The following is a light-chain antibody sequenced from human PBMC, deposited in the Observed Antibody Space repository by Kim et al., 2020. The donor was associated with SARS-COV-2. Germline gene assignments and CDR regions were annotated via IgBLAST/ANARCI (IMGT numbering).Light chain of an antibody. Sequence: YFASWYQQKPGQAPVLVIYLKTNRPSGIPDRFSGSSSGDTASLTITCAQAEDEADYYCSSRDSSATHYVFGTGTQVTVL. J-gene: IGLJ1*01. CDR1: YF. CDR3: SSRDSSATHYV. V-gene: IGLV3-19*01. CDR2: LKT.